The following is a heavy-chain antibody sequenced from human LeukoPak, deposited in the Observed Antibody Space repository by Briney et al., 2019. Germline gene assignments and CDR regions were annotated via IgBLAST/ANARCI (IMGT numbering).Heavy chain of an antibody. D-gene: IGHD1-7*01. J-gene: IGHJ4*02. Sequence: ASVKVSCKASGYAFTSYYMHWVRQAPGQVLEWMGIINPSGGSTSYAQKFQGRVTMTRDTSTSTVYMELSSLRSEDTAVYYCARDAGMGYNWNFIDYWGQGTLVTVSS. V-gene: IGHV1-46*01. CDR3: ARDAGMGYNWNFIDY. CDR2: INPSGGST. CDR1: GYAFTSYY.